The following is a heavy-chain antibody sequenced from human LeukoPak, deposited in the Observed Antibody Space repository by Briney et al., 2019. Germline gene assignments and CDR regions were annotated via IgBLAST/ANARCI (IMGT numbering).Heavy chain of an antibody. CDR3: AKDDCSGGSCFEYFDH. Sequence: PGGSLRLSCAASGFTFNTYAMNWVRQAPGKGLEWVSAISGNGRSTYYADSVKGRFSISRDNSNNTLYLEMNSLRAEDTAVYYCAKDDCSGGSCFEYFDHWGQGTLVTVSS. V-gene: IGHV3-23*01. CDR2: ISGNGRST. D-gene: IGHD2-15*01. CDR1: GFTFNTYA. J-gene: IGHJ5*02.